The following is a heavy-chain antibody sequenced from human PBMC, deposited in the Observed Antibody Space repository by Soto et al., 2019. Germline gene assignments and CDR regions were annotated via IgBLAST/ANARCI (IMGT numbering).Heavy chain of an antibody. J-gene: IGHJ6*02. V-gene: IGHV1-69*01. CDR2: IIPIFGTA. Sequence: QVQLVQSGAEVKKPGSSVKVSCKASGGTFSSYAISWVRQAPGQGLEWMGGIIPIFGTANYAQKFQGRVTITADESTSTAYMELSSLRSEDTAVYYCARALSKRFLEPSYYYYGMDVWGQGTTVTVSS. CDR3: ARALSKRFLEPSYYYYGMDV. CDR1: GGTFSSYA. D-gene: IGHD3-3*01.